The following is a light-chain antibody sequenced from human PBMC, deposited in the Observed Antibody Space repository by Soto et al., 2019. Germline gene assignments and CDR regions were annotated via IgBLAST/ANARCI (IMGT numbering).Light chain of an antibody. CDR2: EVS. V-gene: IGLV2-14*01. J-gene: IGLJ1*01. CDR3: SSYTSSSTYV. Sequence: QSALTQPRSVSGSPGQSVTVSCTATSSDVGGYNYVSWYQQHPGKAPKLMIYEVSNRPSGVSLRFSGSKSANTASLTISGLQAEDEADYYCSSYTSSSTYVFGTGTKVTVL. CDR1: SSDVGGYNY.